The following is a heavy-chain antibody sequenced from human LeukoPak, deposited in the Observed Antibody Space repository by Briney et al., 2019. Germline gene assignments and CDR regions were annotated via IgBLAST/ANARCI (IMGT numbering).Heavy chain of an antibody. Sequence: GGSLRLSCTASGFTFSSYAMSWVRQAPGKGLEWVSAISGSGGSTYYADSVKGRFTISRDNSKNTLYLQMNSLRAEDTAVYYCAKDNYDFWSGYRFDYWGQGTLVTVSS. V-gene: IGHV3-23*01. CDR2: ISGSGGST. J-gene: IGHJ4*02. CDR1: GFTFSSYA. CDR3: AKDNYDFWSGYRFDY. D-gene: IGHD3-3*01.